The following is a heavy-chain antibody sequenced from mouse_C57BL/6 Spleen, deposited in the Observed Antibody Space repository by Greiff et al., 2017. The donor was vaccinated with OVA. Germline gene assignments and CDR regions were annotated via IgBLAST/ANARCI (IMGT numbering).Heavy chain of an antibody. CDR1: GYTFTNYW. Sequence: VQLKESGAELVRPGTSVKMSCKASGYTFTNYWIGWAKQRPGHGLEWIGDIYPGGGYTNYNEKFKGKATLTADKSSSTAYMQFSSLTSEDSAIYYCARGGTGYFDYWGQGTTLTVSS. V-gene: IGHV1-63*01. J-gene: IGHJ2*01. CDR3: ARGGTGYFDY. CDR2: IYPGGGYT. D-gene: IGHD3-1*01.